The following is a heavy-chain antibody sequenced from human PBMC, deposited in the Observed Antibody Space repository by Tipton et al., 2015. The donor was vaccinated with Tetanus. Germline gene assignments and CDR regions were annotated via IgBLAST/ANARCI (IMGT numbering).Heavy chain of an antibody. Sequence: QLVQSGAEVKKPGESLKISCKGSGYRFTDYWIGWVRQMSGEGLEWMGSIHPADSDTRYSPSFQGQVTISVDKSVNTAYLKWGSLKASDTAMYYCGRHSPSLVPDNNWGQGTLVTVAS. J-gene: IGHJ1*01. D-gene: IGHD1-14*01. V-gene: IGHV5-51*01. CDR3: GRHSPSLVPDNN. CDR1: GYRFTDYW. CDR2: IHPADSDT.